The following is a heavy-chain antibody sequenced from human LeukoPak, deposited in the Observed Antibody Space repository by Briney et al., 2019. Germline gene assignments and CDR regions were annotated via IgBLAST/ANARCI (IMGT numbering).Heavy chain of an antibody. CDR1: GGSISSYY. J-gene: IGHJ5*02. CDR2: IYYSGST. D-gene: IGHD6-13*01. Sequence: SETLSLTCTVSGGSISSYYWSWIRQPPGKGLEWIGYIYYSGSTNYNPSLKSRVTISVDTSKNQFSLKLSSVTAADTAVYYCARRGGRVAAAGTYNWFDPWGQGTLVTVS. CDR3: ARRGGRVAAAGTYNWFDP. V-gene: IGHV4-59*08.